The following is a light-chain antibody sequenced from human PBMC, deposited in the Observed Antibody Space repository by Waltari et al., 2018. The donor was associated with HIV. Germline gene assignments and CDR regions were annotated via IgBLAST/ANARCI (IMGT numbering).Light chain of an antibody. CDR3: QQYYSTPWT. J-gene: IGKJ1*01. V-gene: IGKV4-1*01. CDR1: QSVLSSSNNKNY. CDR2: WAS. Sequence: DIVMTQSPDSLAVSLGERTTINCKSSQSVLSSSNNKNYLVWYQQKPGQPPKLLIYWASTRESGVPDRFSGSGSGTDFTLTISSLQAEDVAVYYCQQYYSTPWTFGQVTKVEVK.